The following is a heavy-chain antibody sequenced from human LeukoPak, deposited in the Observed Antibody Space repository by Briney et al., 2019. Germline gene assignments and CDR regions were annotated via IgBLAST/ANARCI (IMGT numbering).Heavy chain of an antibody. Sequence: PGGSLRLSCAASGFTVSSNYMSWVRQAPGKGPEWVSVIYGVDSTYYADSVKGRFTISRDNSKNTLYLQRNSLRAEDTAVYYCASLSPLYYDSSGDPYWGQGTLVTVSS. J-gene: IGHJ4*02. CDR2: IYGVDST. CDR3: ASLSPLYYDSSGDPY. D-gene: IGHD3-22*01. V-gene: IGHV3-53*01. CDR1: GFTVSSNY.